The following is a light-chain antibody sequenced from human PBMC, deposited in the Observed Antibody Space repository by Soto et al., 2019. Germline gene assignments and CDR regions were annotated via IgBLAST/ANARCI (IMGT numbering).Light chain of an antibody. J-gene: IGKJ1*01. Sequence: EIVLTQSPGTLSLSPGERATLSCRASQSVSSSYLAWYQQKPGQAPRLLIYGASSRATGIPDRFSGSGSGTDFTLTISRLEPEDFAVYYCQQYGISPRTFCQGTKVDIK. V-gene: IGKV3-20*01. CDR2: GAS. CDR3: QQYGISPRT. CDR1: QSVSSSY.